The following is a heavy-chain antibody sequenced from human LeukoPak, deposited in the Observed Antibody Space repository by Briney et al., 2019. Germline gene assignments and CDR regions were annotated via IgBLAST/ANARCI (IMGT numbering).Heavy chain of an antibody. V-gene: IGHV4-61*02. CDR1: GGSISSGSYY. J-gene: IGHJ4*02. CDR3: AREPPGY. Sequence: SQTLSLTCTVSGGSISSGSYYWSWIRQPAGKGLEWIGRIYTNGGASYNPSLKSRVTISIDASKNQFSLKLSSVTAADTAVYYCAREPPGYWGQGILVTVSS. CDR2: IYTNGGA.